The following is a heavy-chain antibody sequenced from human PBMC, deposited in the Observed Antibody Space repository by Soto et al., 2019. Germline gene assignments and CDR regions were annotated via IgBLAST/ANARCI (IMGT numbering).Heavy chain of an antibody. D-gene: IGHD1-26*01. CDR2: IYYSGST. CDR1: GGSISSYY. CDR3: ARGSGSYSNWFDP. Sequence: PSETLSHTCTVSGGSISSYYWSWIRQPPGKGLEWIGYIYYSGSTNYTPSLKSRVTISVDTSKNQFSLKLSSVTAADTAVYYCARGSGSYSNWFDPWGQGTLVTVS. V-gene: IGHV4-59*01. J-gene: IGHJ5*02.